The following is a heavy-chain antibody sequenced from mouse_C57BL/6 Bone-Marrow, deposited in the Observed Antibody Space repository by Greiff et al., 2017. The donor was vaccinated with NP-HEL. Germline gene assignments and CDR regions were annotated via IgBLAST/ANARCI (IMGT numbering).Heavy chain of an antibody. CDR1: GYAFSSSW. CDR2: IYPGDGDT. V-gene: IGHV1-82*01. J-gene: IGHJ4*01. Sequence: QVQLQQSGPELVKPGASVKISCKASGYAFSSSWMNWVKQRPGKGLEWIGRIYPGDGDTNYNGKFKGKATLTADKSSSTAYMQLSSLTSEDSAVYFCARSGDGYLRCFYAMDYWGQGTSVTVSS. D-gene: IGHD2-3*01. CDR3: ARSGDGYLRCFYAMDY.